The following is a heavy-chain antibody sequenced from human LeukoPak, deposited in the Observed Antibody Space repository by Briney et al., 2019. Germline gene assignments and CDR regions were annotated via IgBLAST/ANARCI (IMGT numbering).Heavy chain of an antibody. CDR1: GGSFSGYY. Sequence: PSETLSLTCAVYGGSFSGYYWSWIRQPPGKGLEWIGEINHSGSTSYNPSLKSRVTISVDTSKNQFSLKLSSVTAADTAVYYCASFYMRADWGQGTLVTVSS. J-gene: IGHJ4*02. CDR2: INHSGST. CDR3: ASFYMRAD. V-gene: IGHV4-34*01.